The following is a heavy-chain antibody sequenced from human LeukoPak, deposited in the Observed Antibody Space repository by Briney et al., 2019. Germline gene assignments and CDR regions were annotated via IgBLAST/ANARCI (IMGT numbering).Heavy chain of an antibody. V-gene: IGHV3-48*01. CDR2: ISSSSSTI. J-gene: IGHJ4*02. D-gene: IGHD6-13*01. Sequence: GVSLRLSCAASGFTFSSYSMNWVRQAPGKGLEWVSCISSSSSTIYYADSVKGRFTISRDNAKNSLYLQMNSLRAEDTAVYYCARGQLVRTSPFDYWGQGTLVTVSS. CDR3: ARGQLVRTSPFDY. CDR1: GFTFSSYS.